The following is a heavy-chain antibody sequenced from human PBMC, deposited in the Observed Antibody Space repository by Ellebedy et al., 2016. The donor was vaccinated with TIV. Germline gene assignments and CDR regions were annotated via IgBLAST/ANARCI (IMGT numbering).Heavy chain of an antibody. J-gene: IGHJ3*01. CDR3: ATSIGYNTGWHAFDL. CDR1: GFTFNAHW. D-gene: IGHD6-19*01. V-gene: IGHV3-74*01. CDR2: INGPGSVS. Sequence: GESLKISXTASGFTFNAHWIHWVRQAPGKGLVWVARINGPGSVSGYADSVKGRFTISRDNTKSSLYLQLSSLRAEDTAVYYCATSIGYNTGWHAFDLWGRGTVVTVSS.